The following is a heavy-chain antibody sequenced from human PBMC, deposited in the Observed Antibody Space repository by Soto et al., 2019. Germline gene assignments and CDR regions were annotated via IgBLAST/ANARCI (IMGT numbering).Heavy chain of an antibody. CDR1: GFTFEDYA. CDR3: AKDRRGLVSSFFGMDV. V-gene: IGHV3-9*01. CDR2: ITWNSGTV. Sequence: PGGSLRLSCAASGFTFEDYAMHWVRQAPGKGLEWVAGITWNSGTVGYADSVKGRFTISRDNAKNSLYLQVNSLRGEDTALYYCAKDRRGLVSSFFGMDVWGQGATVTVSS. J-gene: IGHJ6*02.